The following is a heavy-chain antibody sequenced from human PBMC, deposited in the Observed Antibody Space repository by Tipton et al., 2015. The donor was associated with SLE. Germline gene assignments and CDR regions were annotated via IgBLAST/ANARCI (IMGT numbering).Heavy chain of an antibody. CDR1: GGSISSNY. J-gene: IGHJ6*03. D-gene: IGHD6-13*01. CDR3: ASLGKEPILNHGIAAAGTYYYYYMDV. Sequence: TLSLTCTVSGGSISSNYWSWIRQAPGKGLEWIGYIYDSGSTNYNPSLQSRVTISVDTSKNQFSLKLSSVTAADTAVYYCASLGKEPILNHGIAAAGTYYYYYMDVWGKGTTVTVSS. V-gene: IGHV4-59*01. CDR2: IYDSGST.